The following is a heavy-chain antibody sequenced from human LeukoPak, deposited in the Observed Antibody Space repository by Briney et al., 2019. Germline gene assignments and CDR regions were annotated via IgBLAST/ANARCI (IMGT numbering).Heavy chain of an antibody. V-gene: IGHV3-30*18. CDR1: GFTFSSYG. J-gene: IGHJ6*02. Sequence: GGSLRLSCAASGFTFSSYGMHWVRQAPGKGLEWVAVISYDGSNKYYADSVKGRFTISRDNSKNTLYLQMNSLRAEDTAVYYCAKDSRWGSHYYYYGMDVWGQGTTVTVSS. CDR2: ISYDGSNK. D-gene: IGHD2-15*01. CDR3: AKDSRWGSHYYYYGMDV.